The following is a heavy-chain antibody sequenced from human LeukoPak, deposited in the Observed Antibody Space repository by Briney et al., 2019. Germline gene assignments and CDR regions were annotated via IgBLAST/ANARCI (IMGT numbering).Heavy chain of an antibody. J-gene: IGHJ4*02. D-gene: IGHD4-17*01. CDR1: GYTFTGYY. CDR2: INPSGGST. V-gene: IGHV1-46*01. CDR3: AREGEGMTTVTNDFDY. Sequence: ASVKVSCKASGYTFTGYYMHWVRQAPGQGLEWMGIINPSGGSTSYAQKLQGRVTMTRDMSTSTVYMELSSLRSEDTAVYYCAREGEGMTTVTNDFDYWGQGTLVTVSS.